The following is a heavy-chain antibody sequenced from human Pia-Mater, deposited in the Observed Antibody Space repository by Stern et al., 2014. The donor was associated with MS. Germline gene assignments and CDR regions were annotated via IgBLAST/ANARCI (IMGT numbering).Heavy chain of an antibody. V-gene: IGHV3-33*01. CDR2: IWYDGSNK. D-gene: IGHD6-6*01. CDR3: ARGDISSPLEY. Sequence: VQLVQSGGGVVQPGRSLRLSCAASGFTFSSYGMHWVRQTPGKGLEWVAVIWYDGSNKYYADSVKGRFTISRDNSENTLYLQMNSLRAEDTAVYYCARGDISSPLEYWGQGTLFTFSS. CDR1: GFTFSSYG. J-gene: IGHJ4*02.